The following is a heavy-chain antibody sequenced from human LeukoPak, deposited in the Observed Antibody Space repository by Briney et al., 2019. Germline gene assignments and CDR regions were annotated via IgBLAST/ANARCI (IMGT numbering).Heavy chain of an antibody. J-gene: IGHJ4*02. V-gene: IGHV3-23*01. CDR3: AKFNGRQWLTPFDY. Sequence: GGSLRLSCAASGFTFSSYGMHWVRQAPGKGLEWVSAISGSGGSTYYADSVKGRFTISRDNSKNTLYLQMNSLRAEDTAVYYCAKFNGRQWLTPFDYWGQGTLVTVSS. CDR2: ISGSGGST. CDR1: GFTFSSYG. D-gene: IGHD6-19*01.